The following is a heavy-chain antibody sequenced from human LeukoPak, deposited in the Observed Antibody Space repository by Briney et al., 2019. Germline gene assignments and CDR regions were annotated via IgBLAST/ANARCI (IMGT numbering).Heavy chain of an antibody. V-gene: IGHV3-43D*04. CDR3: AKGGLYYYYYMDV. D-gene: IGHD3-16*01. J-gene: IGHJ6*03. CDR2: ISWDGGST. Sequence: GGSLRLSCAASGFTFDDYAMHWVRQAPGKGLEWVSLISWDGGSTYYADSVKGRFTISRDNSKNSLYLQMNSLRAEDTALYYRAKGGLYYYYYMDVWGKGTTVTVSS. CDR1: GFTFDDYA.